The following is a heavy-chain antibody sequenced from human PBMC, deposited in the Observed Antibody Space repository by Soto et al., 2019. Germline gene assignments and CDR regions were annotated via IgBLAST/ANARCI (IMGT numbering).Heavy chain of an antibody. Sequence: PGGSLRLSCAASGFTFSSYAMHWVRQAPGKGLEWVAVISYDGSNKYYADNVKGRFTISRDNSKNTFYLQMNSLRAEDTAVYYCLIDHGSRELLVYYYYYDMDVWGQLTTVTVSS. J-gene: IGHJ6*02. CDR3: LIDHGSRELLVYYYYYDMDV. CDR2: ISYDGSNK. CDR1: GFTFSSYA. D-gene: IGHD1-26*01. V-gene: IGHV3-30-3*01.